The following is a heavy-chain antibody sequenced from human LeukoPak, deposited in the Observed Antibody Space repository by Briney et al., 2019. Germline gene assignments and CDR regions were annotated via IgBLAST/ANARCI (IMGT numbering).Heavy chain of an antibody. D-gene: IGHD6-6*01. CDR2: ISSSSYI. Sequence: TGGSLRLSCAASGFTFSSYSMNWVRQAPGKGLEWVSSISSSSYIYYSDSVKGRFTISRDNAKNSLYLQMNSLRAEDTAVYYCARDPEYSSSSEDNDYWGQGTLVTVSS. J-gene: IGHJ4*02. V-gene: IGHV3-21*01. CDR1: GFTFSSYS. CDR3: ARDPEYSSSSEDNDY.